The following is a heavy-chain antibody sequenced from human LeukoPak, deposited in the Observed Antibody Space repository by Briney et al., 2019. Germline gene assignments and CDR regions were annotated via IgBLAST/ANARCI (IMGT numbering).Heavy chain of an antibody. CDR1: GYSFINYG. D-gene: IGHD3-10*01. Sequence: GASVKVSCKASGYSFINYGISWVRQAPGQGLEWMGWINTYNGHTTFPQKLQGRVTMTTDTYTTTAYMEVGSLRSDDTAVYYCARAVWFGEKYFDYWGQGTLVTVSS. CDR2: INTYNGHT. J-gene: IGHJ4*02. V-gene: IGHV1-18*01. CDR3: ARAVWFGEKYFDY.